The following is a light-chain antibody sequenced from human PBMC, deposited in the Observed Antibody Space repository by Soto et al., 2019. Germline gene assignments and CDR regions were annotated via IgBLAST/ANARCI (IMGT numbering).Light chain of an antibody. J-gene: IGKJ5*01. CDR1: QSISSY. V-gene: IGKV1-39*01. CDR2: AAS. CDR3: QQSYNTPIT. Sequence: DIQMTQSPSSLSASVGDRVTITCRASQSISSYLNWYRQKPGKAPNLLIYAASTLQSGVPSRFSGSGSGTDFTLTISSLQPEDFATYFCQQSYNTPITFGQGTRLEIK.